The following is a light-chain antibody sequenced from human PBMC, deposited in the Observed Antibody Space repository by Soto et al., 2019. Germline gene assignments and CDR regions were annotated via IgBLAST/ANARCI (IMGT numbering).Light chain of an antibody. CDR2: EVN. CDR1: SSDVGGSKY. J-gene: IGLJ1*01. Sequence: QSALTQPRSASGSPGQSVSISCSGGSSDVGGSKYVSWYQVKPGKAPRLIIYEVNRRPEGAPYRLSGSKSGNTASLTISGLQAEDEADYYCCSYAGTYTGVFGTGTKVTVL. CDR3: CSYAGTYTGV. V-gene: IGLV2-11*01.